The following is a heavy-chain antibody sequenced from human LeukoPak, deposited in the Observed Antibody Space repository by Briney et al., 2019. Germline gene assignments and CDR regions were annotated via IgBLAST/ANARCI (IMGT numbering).Heavy chain of an antibody. V-gene: IGHV3-30*03. CDR3: ARLYDSSGF. CDR1: GFTFSRHG. D-gene: IGHD3-22*01. J-gene: IGHJ4*02. Sequence: GGSLRLSCAPSGFTFSRHGMHWVRQAPGKGLEWVAIISNDGSRKYYAHSVEGRFTISRDNSKNTLYLQMDSLRAEDTAVYYCARLYDSSGFWGQGTLVTVSS. CDR2: ISNDGSRK.